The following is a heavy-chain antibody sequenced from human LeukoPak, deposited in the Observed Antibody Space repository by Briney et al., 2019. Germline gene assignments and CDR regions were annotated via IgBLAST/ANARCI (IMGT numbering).Heavy chain of an antibody. CDR2: IYYSGST. CDR3: ARLRGYNYGYYYYYMDV. V-gene: IGHV4-39*07. Sequence: PSETLSLTCTVSGGSISSSSYYWGWIRQPPGKGLEWIGSIYYSGSTYYNPSLKSRVTISVDTSKNQFSLKLSSVTAADTAVYYCARLRGYNYGYYYYYMDVWGKGTTVTISS. J-gene: IGHJ6*03. D-gene: IGHD5-18*01. CDR1: GGSISSSSYY.